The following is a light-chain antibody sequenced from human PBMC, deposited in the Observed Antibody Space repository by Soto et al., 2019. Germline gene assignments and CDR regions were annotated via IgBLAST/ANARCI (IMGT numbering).Light chain of an antibody. CDR1: QSIATN. J-gene: IGKJ1*01. V-gene: IGKV3-15*01. Sequence: EIVMTQSLATLSVSLGERATLSCRASQSIATNLAWYQQKPGQAPGLLIFDASTRATGIPGRFSGSGSGTEFTLTISSLQSEDSAVYYCQQYNDWPRTFGQGTKVEIK. CDR2: DAS. CDR3: QQYNDWPRT.